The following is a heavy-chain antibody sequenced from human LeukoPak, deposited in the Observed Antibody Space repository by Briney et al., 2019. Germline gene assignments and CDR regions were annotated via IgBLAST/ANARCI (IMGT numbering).Heavy chain of an antibody. CDR2: IIPIFGTA. J-gene: IGHJ6*02. CDR1: GGTFSSYA. V-gene: IGHV1-69*13. Sequence: SVKVSCTASGGTFSSYAISWVRQAPGQGLEWMGRIIPIFGTANYAQKFQGRVTITADESTSTAYMELSSLRSEDTAVYYCARIPITMVRGVIYYYYYYGMDVWGQGTTVTVSS. CDR3: ARIPITMVRGVIYYYYYYGMDV. D-gene: IGHD3-10*01.